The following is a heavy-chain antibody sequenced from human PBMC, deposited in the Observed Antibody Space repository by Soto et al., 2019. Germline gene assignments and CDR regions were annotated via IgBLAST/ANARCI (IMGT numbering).Heavy chain of an antibody. J-gene: IGHJ4*02. CDR2: ISWNGGNI. V-gene: IGHV3-9*01. CDR3: AKGSSTTNCSYFDY. CDR1: GFTFDDYA. Sequence: EVQLVESGGGLVQPGRSLRLSCAASGFTFDDYAMHWVRQAPRKGLEWVSSISWNGGNIGYADSVKGRFTISRDNAKNSLYLQMNSLRAADTALYYCAKGSSTTNCSYFDYCGQGTLVTVSS. D-gene: IGHD2-2*01.